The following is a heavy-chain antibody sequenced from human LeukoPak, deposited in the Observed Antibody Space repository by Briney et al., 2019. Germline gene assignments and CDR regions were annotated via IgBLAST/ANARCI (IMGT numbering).Heavy chain of an antibody. J-gene: IGHJ4*02. CDR3: ARTYYYGSGSYRADY. Sequence: ASVKVSCKASGYSFATYAMNWVRQAPGQGLEWMGWINTNTGNPTYAQGFAGRFVFSLDTSVSTAYLQISSLKAEDTAVYYCARTYYYGSGSYRADYWGQGTLVTVSS. CDR2: INTNTGNP. CDR1: GYSFATYA. V-gene: IGHV7-4-1*02. D-gene: IGHD3-10*01.